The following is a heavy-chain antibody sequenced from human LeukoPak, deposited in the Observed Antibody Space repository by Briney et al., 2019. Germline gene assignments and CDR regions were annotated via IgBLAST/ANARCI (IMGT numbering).Heavy chain of an antibody. D-gene: IGHD2-2*01. CDR3: ANDLSNVVVPAAPAVADY. CDR2: IRYDGSNK. Sequence: GGSLRLSCAASGFTFSSYGMHWVRQAPGKGLEWVAFIRYDGSNKYYADSVKGRFTISRDNSKNTLYLQMNSLGAEDTAVYYCANDLSNVVVPAAPAVADYWGQGTLVTVSS. V-gene: IGHV3-30*02. CDR1: GFTFSSYG. J-gene: IGHJ4*02.